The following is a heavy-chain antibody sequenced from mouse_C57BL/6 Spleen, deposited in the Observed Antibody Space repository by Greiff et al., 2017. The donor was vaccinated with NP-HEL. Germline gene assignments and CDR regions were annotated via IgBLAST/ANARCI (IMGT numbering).Heavy chain of an antibody. CDR1: GYTFTDYY. Sequence: VQLQQSGSELVKPGASVKISCKASGYTFTDYYMNWVKQSHGKSLEWIGDINPNNGGTSYNQKFKGKATLTVDKSSSTAYMELRSLTSEDSAVYYCARSLYDYVLGVFDYWGQGTTLTVSS. CDR2: INPNNGGT. V-gene: IGHV1-26*01. D-gene: IGHD2-4*01. CDR3: ARSLYDYVLGVFDY. J-gene: IGHJ2*01.